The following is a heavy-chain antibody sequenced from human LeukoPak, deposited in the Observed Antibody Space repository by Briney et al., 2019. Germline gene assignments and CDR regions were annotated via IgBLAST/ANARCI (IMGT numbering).Heavy chain of an antibody. D-gene: IGHD3-10*02. J-gene: IGHJ6*04. CDR1: GFTFSDTW. CDR3: EELGITMIGGV. Sequence: GGSLRLSCAASGFTFSDTWMHWVRQAPGEGLVWVSRIRSDGSDTRYAESVKGRFTISRDNAKNTLYLQMNSLRAEDTAVYYCEELGITMIGGVWGKGTTVTISS. V-gene: IGHV3-74*01. CDR2: IRSDGSDT.